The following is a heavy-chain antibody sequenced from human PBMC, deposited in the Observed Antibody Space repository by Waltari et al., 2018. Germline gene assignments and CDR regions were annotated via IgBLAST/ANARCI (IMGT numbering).Heavy chain of an antibody. Sequence: QVQLVESGGGVVQPGRSLRFSCAASGFTFSSYGMHWVRQAPGKGLEWVAVISYDGSKKDYADSVKGRFTISRDNSKNTLYLQMNSLRAEDTAVYYCAKATSYSSSWYYYYYYGMDVWGQGTTVTVSS. V-gene: IGHV3-30*18. CDR2: ISYDGSKK. J-gene: IGHJ6*02. D-gene: IGHD6-13*01. CDR1: GFTFSSYG. CDR3: AKATSYSSSWYYYYYYGMDV.